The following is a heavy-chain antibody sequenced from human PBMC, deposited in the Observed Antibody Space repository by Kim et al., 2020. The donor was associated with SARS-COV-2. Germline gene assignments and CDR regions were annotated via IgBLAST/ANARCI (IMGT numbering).Heavy chain of an antibody. CDR2: IYHSGGT. Sequence: SETLSLTCAVSGGSISTNNWWHWIRQPPGKGLEWIGEIYHSGGTNYKPSLRSRVTMSVDNSRNQFSLRLDSVTTADTAVYYCAREMGAGTHNGFDFWGQGTLVTVSS. CDR3: AREMGAGTHNGFDF. D-gene: IGHD2-8*01. J-gene: IGHJ4*02. V-gene: IGHV4-4*02. CDR1: GGSISTNNW.